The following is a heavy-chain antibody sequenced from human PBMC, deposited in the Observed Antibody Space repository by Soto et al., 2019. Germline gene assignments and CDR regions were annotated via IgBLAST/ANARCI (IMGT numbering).Heavy chain of an antibody. D-gene: IGHD3-22*01. CDR3: AKEYYYDSSGYYGWTGYFDY. CDR2: ISGSGGST. V-gene: IGHV3-23*01. J-gene: IGHJ4*02. CDR1: GFTFSSYA. Sequence: EVQLLESGGGLVQPGGSLRLSCAASGFTFSSYAMSWVRQAPGKGLEWVSAISGSGGSTYYADSVKGRFTISRDNSKNTLYLQMNSLRAEDTAVYYCAKEYYYDSSGYYGWTGYFDYWGQGTLVTVSS.